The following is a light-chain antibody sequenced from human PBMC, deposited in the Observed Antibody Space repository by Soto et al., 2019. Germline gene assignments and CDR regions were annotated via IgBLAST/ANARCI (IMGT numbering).Light chain of an antibody. CDR1: QGISNY. J-gene: IGKJ3*01. V-gene: IGKV1-27*01. Sequence: DIRMTQTPSSLSASVGARVTITCRASQGISNYLAWYQQKPGKVPDLLIYDASTLQSGVPSRFSGSVYGTDGTLTISSLQTEDCETYDGQIYNGVPLTFGPGTKVDIK. CDR2: DAS. CDR3: QIYNGVPLT.